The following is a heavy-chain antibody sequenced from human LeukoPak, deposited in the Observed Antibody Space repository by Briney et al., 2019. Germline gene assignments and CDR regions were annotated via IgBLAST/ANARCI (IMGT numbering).Heavy chain of an antibody. CDR2: IYNDGSST. J-gene: IGHJ3*02. D-gene: IGHD1-26*01. CDR3: ARVRGGSGSSYAADAFDI. Sequence: GGSLRLSCAASGFTFSNYWMHWVRQAPGKGLVWVSRIYNDGSSTSYADSVKGRFTISRDNAKSTLYLQMNSLGAEDTAVYYCARVRGGSGSSYAADAFDIWGQGTMVTVSS. V-gene: IGHV3-74*01. CDR1: GFTFSNYW.